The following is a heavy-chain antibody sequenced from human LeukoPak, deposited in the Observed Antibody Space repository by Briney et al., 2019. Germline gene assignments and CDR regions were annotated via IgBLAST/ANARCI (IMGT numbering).Heavy chain of an antibody. CDR2: INHSGST. CDR3: ARGPGDYQVGY. J-gene: IGHJ4*02. CDR1: GGSISSGGYS. Sequence: PSQTLSLTCAVSGGSISSGGYSWSWIRQPPGTGLEWIGEINHSGSTNYNPSLKSRVTISVDTSKNQFSLKLSSVTAADTAVYYCARGPGDYQVGYWGQGTLVTVSS. D-gene: IGHD4-17*01. V-gene: IGHV4-30-2*01.